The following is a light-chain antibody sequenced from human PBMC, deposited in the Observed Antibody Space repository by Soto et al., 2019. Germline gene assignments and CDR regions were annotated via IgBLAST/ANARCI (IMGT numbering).Light chain of an antibody. CDR3: QQHDTSLPGT. J-gene: IGKJ1*01. V-gene: IGKV3-20*01. CDR2: CAS. Sequence: ETVLTQSPVSLSLSPGESATLSCRASQSIGSNYLAWYQQKPGRAPRLLIYCASKRATGIPDSFSGSGAGAEITLTISRLEPQDFATYYCQQHDTSLPGTFGQGTKVDIK. CDR1: QSIGSNY.